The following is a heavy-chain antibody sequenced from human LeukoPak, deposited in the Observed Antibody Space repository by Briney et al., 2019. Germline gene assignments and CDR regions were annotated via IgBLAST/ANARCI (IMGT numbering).Heavy chain of an antibody. CDR2: ISYDGSNK. Sequence: GRSLRLSCAASGFTFSSFGIHWVRQAPGKGLEWVAFISYDGSNKYYADSVKGRFTISRDNSKNTLYLQMNSLRDEDTAVYYCAGDDYGDYRVNAFDIWGQGTMVTVSS. CDR1: GFTFSSFG. CDR3: AGDDYGDYRVNAFDI. J-gene: IGHJ3*02. V-gene: IGHV3-33*01. D-gene: IGHD4-17*01.